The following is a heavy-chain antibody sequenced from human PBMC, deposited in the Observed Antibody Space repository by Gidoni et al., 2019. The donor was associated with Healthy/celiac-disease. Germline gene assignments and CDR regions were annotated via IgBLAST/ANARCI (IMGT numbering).Heavy chain of an antibody. CDR2: ISGSGGST. CDR1: GFTFSSYA. Sequence: EVQLLESGGGLVQPGGSLRLSCAASGFTFSSYAMSWVRQAPGKGLEWVSAISGSGGSTYYADSVKGRFTISRDNSKNTLYLQMNSLRAEDTAVYYCAKLLPTVTTDYYYGMDVWGQGTTVTVSS. CDR3: AKLLPTVTTDYYYGMDV. J-gene: IGHJ6*02. V-gene: IGHV3-23*01. D-gene: IGHD4-4*01.